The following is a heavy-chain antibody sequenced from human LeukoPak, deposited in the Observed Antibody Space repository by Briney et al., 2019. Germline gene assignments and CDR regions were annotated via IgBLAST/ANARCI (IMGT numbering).Heavy chain of an antibody. CDR1: GYTFTSYG. J-gene: IGHJ4*02. Sequence: ASVKASCKASGYTFTSYGISWVRQAPGQGLEWMGWISAYNGNTNYAQKLQGRVTMTTDTSTSTAYMELRSLRSDDTAVYYCARDWGSSWSTYSDYWGQGTLVTVSS. CDR3: ARDWGSSWSTYSDY. V-gene: IGHV1-18*04. CDR2: ISAYNGNT. D-gene: IGHD6-13*01.